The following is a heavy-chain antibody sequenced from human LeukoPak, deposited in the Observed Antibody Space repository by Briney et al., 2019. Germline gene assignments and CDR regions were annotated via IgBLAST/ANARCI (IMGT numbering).Heavy chain of an antibody. Sequence: SETLSLTCTVSGVSISSYYWSWIRQPPGKGLEWLGYIYTSGSTNYNPSLKSRVIISVDTSKNQFSLKLSSVTAADTAVYYCARMYSSSSWWDYWGQGTLVTVSS. CDR1: GVSISSYY. J-gene: IGHJ4*02. CDR2: IYTSGST. D-gene: IGHD6-6*01. CDR3: ARMYSSSSWWDY. V-gene: IGHV4-4*09.